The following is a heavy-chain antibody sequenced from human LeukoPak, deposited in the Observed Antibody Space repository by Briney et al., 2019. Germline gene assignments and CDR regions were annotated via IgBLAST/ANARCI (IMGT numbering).Heavy chain of an antibody. V-gene: IGHV1-18*01. CDR2: ISAYNANT. CDR3: ARGPLPYSSSWYVVEYFQH. CDR1: GYTFTSYG. D-gene: IGHD6-13*01. J-gene: IGHJ1*01. Sequence: GASVKVSCKTSGYTFTSYGISWVRQAPGQGLEWMGWISAYNANTNYAQNLQGRVTMTTDTSTSTVYMELSSLRSEDTAVYYCARGPLPYSSSWYVVEYFQHWGQGTLVTVSS.